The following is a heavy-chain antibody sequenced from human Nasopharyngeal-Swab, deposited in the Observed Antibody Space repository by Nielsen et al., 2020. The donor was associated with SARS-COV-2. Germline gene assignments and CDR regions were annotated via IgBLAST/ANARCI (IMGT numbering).Heavy chain of an antibody. CDR3: ATPGPYGSGSYYNPLDYYYYGMDV. CDR2: FDPEDGET. Sequence: ASVNVSCKVSGYTLTELSMHWVRQAPGKGLEWMGGFDPEDGETIYAQKFQGRVTMTEDTSTDTAYMELSSLRSEDTAVYYCATPGPYGSGSYYNPLDYYYYGMDVWGQGTTVTVSS. CDR1: GYTLTELS. D-gene: IGHD3-10*01. J-gene: IGHJ6*02. V-gene: IGHV1-24*01.